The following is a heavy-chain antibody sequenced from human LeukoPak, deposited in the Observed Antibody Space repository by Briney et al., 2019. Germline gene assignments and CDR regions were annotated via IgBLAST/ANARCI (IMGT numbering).Heavy chain of an antibody. Sequence: PGGSLRLSCAASGFTFSSYGMHWVRQAPGKGLEWVAFIRYDGSNKYYADSVKGRFTISRDNSKNTLYLQMNSLRAEDTAVYYCAKDGGSSSGWYGPYWYFDLWGRGTLVTVS. V-gene: IGHV3-30*02. D-gene: IGHD6-19*01. CDR2: IRYDGSNK. CDR1: GFTFSSYG. CDR3: AKDGGSSSGWYGPYWYFDL. J-gene: IGHJ2*01.